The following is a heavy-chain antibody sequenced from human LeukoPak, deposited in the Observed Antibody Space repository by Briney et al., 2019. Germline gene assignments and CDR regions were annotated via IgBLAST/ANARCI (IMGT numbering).Heavy chain of an antibody. CDR3: ARDQGGPLDY. V-gene: IGHV3-48*03. D-gene: IGHD2-15*01. Sequence: PGGSLRLSCAASGFTFSTCEMNWVRQAPGKGLEWVSYISSSGKTIYYADSVKGRFTISRDNAKNSLYLQLNSLRAEDTAVYYCARDQGGPLDYWGQGTLVTASS. CDR2: ISSSGKTI. CDR1: GFTFSTCE. J-gene: IGHJ4*02.